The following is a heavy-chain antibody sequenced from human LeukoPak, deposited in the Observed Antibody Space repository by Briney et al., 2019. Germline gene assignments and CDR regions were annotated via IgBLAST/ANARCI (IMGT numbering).Heavy chain of an antibody. Sequence: ASVKVSCKASGGTFSSYAISWVRPPPGQGLEWMGGIIPIFGTANYAQKFQGRVTITTDESTSTAYMELSSLRSEDTAVYYCARGWFTSPGAYYYYYYMDVWGKGTTVTVSS. V-gene: IGHV1-69*05. CDR3: ARGWFTSPGAYYYYYYMDV. CDR1: GGTFSSYA. CDR2: IIPIFGTA. J-gene: IGHJ6*03. D-gene: IGHD2-15*01.